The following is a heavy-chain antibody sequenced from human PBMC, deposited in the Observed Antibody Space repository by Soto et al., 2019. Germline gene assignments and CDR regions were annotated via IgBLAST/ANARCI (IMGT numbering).Heavy chain of an antibody. Sequence: SETLSLTCTVSGGSISSYYLSWIRQPPGKGLEWIGYIYYSGSTNYNPSLKSRVTISVDTSKNQFSLKLSSVTAADTAVYYCARVWAAGPYFDYWGQGTLVTVYS. D-gene: IGHD6-13*01. V-gene: IGHV4-59*01. J-gene: IGHJ4*02. CDR3: ARVWAAGPYFDY. CDR1: GGSISSYY. CDR2: IYYSGST.